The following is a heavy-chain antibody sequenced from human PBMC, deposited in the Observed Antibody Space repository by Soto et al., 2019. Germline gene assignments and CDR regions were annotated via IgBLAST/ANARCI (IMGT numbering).Heavy chain of an antibody. CDR3: ARSKASPVDYYYMDV. D-gene: IGHD2-21*01. J-gene: IGHJ6*03. CDR2: MNPNSGNT. V-gene: IGHV1-8*01. CDR1: GYTFTNYD. Sequence: QVQLVQSGAEVKKPGASVKVSCKASGYTFTNYDINWVRQSTGQGLEWMGWMNPNSGNTGYGQKFQGRVTMTRDTSINTAYMELSRLRSEDTAMYYCARSKASPVDYYYMDVWGKGTTVTVSS.